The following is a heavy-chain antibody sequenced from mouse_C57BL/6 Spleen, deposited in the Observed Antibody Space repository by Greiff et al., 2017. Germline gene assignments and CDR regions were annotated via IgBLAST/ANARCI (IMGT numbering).Heavy chain of an antibody. J-gene: IGHJ1*03. Sequence: EVMLVESGGGLVQPGGSLSLSCAASGFTFTDYYMSWVRQPPGKALEWLGFIRNKANGYTTEYSASVKGRFTISRDNSQSILYLQLNALRDEDSATYYCARYMGSSYLYFDVWGTGTTVTVSS. CDR2: IRNKANGYTT. V-gene: IGHV7-3*01. D-gene: IGHD1-1*01. CDR1: GFTFTDYY. CDR3: ARYMGSSYLYFDV.